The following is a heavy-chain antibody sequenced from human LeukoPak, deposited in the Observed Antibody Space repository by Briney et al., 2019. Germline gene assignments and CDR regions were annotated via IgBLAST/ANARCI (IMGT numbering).Heavy chain of an antibody. CDR1: ADSISSRY. D-gene: IGHD3-22*01. Sequence: SETLSLTCAVSADSISSRYCSWIRQPPGKGLEWIGYIHYSGTTNYNPSLKSRVTISVDTSKKQFFLKLKSVTAADTAVYYCANLHYVSSGSNFDYWGQGTLVTVSS. CDR3: ANLHYVSSGSNFDY. J-gene: IGHJ4*02. CDR2: IHYSGTT. V-gene: IGHV4-59*11.